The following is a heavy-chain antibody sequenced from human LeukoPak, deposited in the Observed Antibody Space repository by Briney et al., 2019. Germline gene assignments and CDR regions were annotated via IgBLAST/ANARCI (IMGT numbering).Heavy chain of an antibody. Sequence: GGSLRLSCEGSGFIFSIYSMNWVRQAPGKGLEWVSSISMRNDYIHYADSVKGRFTVSRDNSKNTLYLQMNSLRAEDTAVYYCASLYCSSTSCYQWGWDAFDIWGQGTMVTVSS. CDR3: ASLYCSSTSCYQWGWDAFDI. V-gene: IGHV3-21*01. CDR1: GFIFSIYS. D-gene: IGHD2-2*01. J-gene: IGHJ3*02. CDR2: ISMRNDYI.